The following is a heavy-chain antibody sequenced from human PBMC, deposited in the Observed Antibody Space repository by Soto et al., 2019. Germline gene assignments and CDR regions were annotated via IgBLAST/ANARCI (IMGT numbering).Heavy chain of an antibody. V-gene: IGHV3-15*07. CDR2: IKSKTDGGST. J-gene: IGHJ4*02. Sequence: EVQLVESGGGLVKPGGSLRLSCAASGFTFSNVWMIWVRQAPGKGLEWVGRIKSKTDGGSTDYAAPAKGRFTISRDDSKNTLYLQMNSLKTEDTAVYYCTPLALKYSSGWYEFSDWGQGTLVTVSS. D-gene: IGHD6-19*01. CDR1: GFTFSNVW. CDR3: TPLALKYSSGWYEFSD.